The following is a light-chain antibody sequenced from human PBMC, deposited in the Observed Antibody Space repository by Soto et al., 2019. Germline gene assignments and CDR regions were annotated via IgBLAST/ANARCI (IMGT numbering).Light chain of an antibody. CDR1: SSDVGSYNL. Sequence: QSALTQPASVSGSPGQSITISCTGTSSDVGSYNLVSWYQQHPGKAPKLMIYEGSKRPSGVSNRFSGFKSGNTASLTISGLQAEDEADYYCCSYAGTHVVFGGGTKLTVL. J-gene: IGLJ2*01. CDR2: EGS. CDR3: CSYAGTHVV. V-gene: IGLV2-23*01.